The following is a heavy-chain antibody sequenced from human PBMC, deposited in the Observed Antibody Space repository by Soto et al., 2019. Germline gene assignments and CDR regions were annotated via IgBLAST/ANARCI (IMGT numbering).Heavy chain of an antibody. Sequence: EVQLVESGGGLVQPGGSLRLSCAASGFTFSSYEMNWVRQAPGKGLEWVSYISSSGSTIYYADSVKGRFTISRENATNSLYLQMNSLRAEYTAVYYCARGSNHGNYSQYGFAPWGQGTLVTVSS. J-gene: IGHJ5*02. D-gene: IGHD4-17*01. V-gene: IGHV3-48*03. CDR2: ISSSGSTI. CDR3: ARGSNHGNYSQYGFAP. CDR1: GFTFSSYE.